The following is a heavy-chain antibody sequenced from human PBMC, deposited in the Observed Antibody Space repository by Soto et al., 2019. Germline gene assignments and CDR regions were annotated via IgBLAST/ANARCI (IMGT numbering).Heavy chain of an antibody. J-gene: IGHJ6*03. CDR3: ARKDSGYADYMDV. CDR2: IYYSGGT. Sequence: QVQLKESGPGLVKPSQTLSLTCTVSGGSISRGGYYWSWIRQHPGKGLAWIGYIYYSGGTYYNPSLKSRVTISVDTSENQFSLRLSSVTAADTAVYYCARKDSGYADYMDVWGKGTTVIVSS. CDR1: GGSISRGGYY. D-gene: IGHD5-12*01. V-gene: IGHV4-31*03.